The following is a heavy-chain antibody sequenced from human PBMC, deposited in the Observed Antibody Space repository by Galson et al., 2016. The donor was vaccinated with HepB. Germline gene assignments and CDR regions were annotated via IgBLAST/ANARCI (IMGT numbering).Heavy chain of an antibody. D-gene: IGHD1-7*01. CDR3: ARLVWNYFCTGPTCTRYYFDY. Sequence: QSGAEVKKPGESLRISCKGSEYTFTSYWITWVRQMPGKGLEWMGRIDPVDSYTNYSPSFQGHVTIPADKSISTAYLQWSSLKAPDTAISYCARLVWNYFCTGPTCTRYYFDYWGQGTLVTVSS. CDR1: EYTFTSYW. J-gene: IGHJ4*02. V-gene: IGHV5-10-1*01. CDR2: IDPVDSYT.